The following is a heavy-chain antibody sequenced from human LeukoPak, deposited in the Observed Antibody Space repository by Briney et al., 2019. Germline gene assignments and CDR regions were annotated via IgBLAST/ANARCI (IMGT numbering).Heavy chain of an antibody. V-gene: IGHV4-34*01. CDR3: AIQDTAMVTAYIDY. CDR2: INHSGST. Sequence: PSETLSLTCAVYGGSFSGYYWSWIRQPPGQGLEWIGEINHSGSTNYNPSLKSRVTISVDTSKNQFSLKLSSVTAADTAVYYCAIQDTAMVTAYIDYWGQGTLVTVSS. J-gene: IGHJ4*02. D-gene: IGHD5-18*01. CDR1: GGSFSGYY.